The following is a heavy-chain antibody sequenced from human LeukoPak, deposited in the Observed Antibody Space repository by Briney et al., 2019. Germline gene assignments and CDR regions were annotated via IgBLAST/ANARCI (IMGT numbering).Heavy chain of an antibody. V-gene: IGHV3-7*02. CDR2: IKQDGSEK. J-gene: IGHJ5*02. CDR1: GFPFSSRW. CDR3: ARASDPWLQLT. D-gene: IGHD5-24*01. Sequence: GGSLRLSCAASGFPFSSRWMSWVRQAPGKGLEWVGNIKQDGSEKRYADSVRGRFSISRDNPQTSLYLQMNSLRAEDTAVYYCARASDPWLQLTWGQGTLVTVSS.